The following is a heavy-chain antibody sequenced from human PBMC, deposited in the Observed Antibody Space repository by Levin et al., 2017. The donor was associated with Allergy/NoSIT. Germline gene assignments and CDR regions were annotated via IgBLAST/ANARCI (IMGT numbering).Heavy chain of an antibody. CDR1: GFILSNYW. CDR2: INPDGSQK. Sequence: HPGGSLRLSCAASGFILSNYWMSWVRQAPGKGLEWVANINPDGSQKYYVDSVKGRFTFSRDNAKNLVYLQMISLRAEDTAVYYCARYSNPGGWNYLDYWGQGTLVTVSS. CDR3: ARYSNPGGWNYLDY. V-gene: IGHV3-7*01. J-gene: IGHJ4*02. D-gene: IGHD6-13*01.